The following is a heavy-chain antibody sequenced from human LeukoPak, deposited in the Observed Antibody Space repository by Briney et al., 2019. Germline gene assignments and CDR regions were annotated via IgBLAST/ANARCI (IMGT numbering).Heavy chain of an antibody. D-gene: IGHD5-18*01. V-gene: IGHV3-23*01. CDR2: ISGSGGST. Sequence: GGSLRLSCAASGFTFSSCAMSWVRQAPGKGLEWVSSISGSGGSTYYADSVKGLFTISRDNSKNTLYLQMNSLRAGDTAVYYCGKKGNRRQSYGLCYYWGQGTLVTVSS. CDR1: GFTFSSCA. CDR3: GKKGNRRQSYGLCYY. J-gene: IGHJ4*02.